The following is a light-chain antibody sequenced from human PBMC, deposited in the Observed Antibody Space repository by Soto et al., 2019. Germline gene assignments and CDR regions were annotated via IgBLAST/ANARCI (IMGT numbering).Light chain of an antibody. CDR1: QSVSNN. J-gene: IGKJ1*01. V-gene: IGKV3-15*01. CDR3: HQYNNWPRT. Sequence: EIVMTQSPAILSVSPGERATLSCRASQSVSNNLAWYQQNPGQAPRLLIYDASTRATGIPARFSGSGSGTEFTLTISSLRSEDFALYHCHQYNNWPRTFGQGTKVEIK. CDR2: DAS.